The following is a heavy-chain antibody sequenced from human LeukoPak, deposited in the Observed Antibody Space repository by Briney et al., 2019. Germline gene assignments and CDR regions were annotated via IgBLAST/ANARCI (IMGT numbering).Heavy chain of an antibody. J-gene: IGHJ4*02. D-gene: IGHD3-16*01. Sequence: GGSLRLSCAASGLTFSTYRMSCVRQAPGKELECGANINQDGSDADYVDTVKGRFTVSRDNARGLLYLQMNTLRAADTAVYYCAKWNYAFDSWGQGTLVSVSS. CDR2: INQDGSDA. V-gene: IGHV3-7*01. CDR1: GLTFSTYR. CDR3: AKWNYAFDS.